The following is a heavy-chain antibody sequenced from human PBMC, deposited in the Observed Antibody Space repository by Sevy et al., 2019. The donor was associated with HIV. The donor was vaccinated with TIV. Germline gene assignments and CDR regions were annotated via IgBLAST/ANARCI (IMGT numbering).Heavy chain of an antibody. Sequence: SETLSLSCTVSGDSVSSGNYYWSWIRQPPGKGLEWIWYHFYSGSTTYNPSLKSRVTISVDGSKNQFSLKLSSVTAADTAVYYCAGAAPAYYYAMGVWGQGTTVTVSS. D-gene: IGHD3-16*01. V-gene: IGHV4-61*01. CDR2: HFYSGST. CDR1: GDSVSSGNYY. CDR3: AGAAPAYYYAMGV. J-gene: IGHJ6*02.